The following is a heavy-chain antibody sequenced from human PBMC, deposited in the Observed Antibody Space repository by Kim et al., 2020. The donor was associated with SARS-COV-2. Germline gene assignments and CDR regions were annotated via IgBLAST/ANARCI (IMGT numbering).Heavy chain of an antibody. J-gene: IGHJ3*02. D-gene: IGHD3-22*01. CDR2: IWYDGSNK. V-gene: IGHV3-33*01. CDR1: GFTFSSYG. CDR3: ARDMTYYDSSGYGAFDI. Sequence: GGSLRLSCAASGFTFSSYGMHWVRQAPGKGLEWVAVIWYDGSNKYYADSVKGRFTISRDNSKNTLYLQMNSLRAEDTAVYYCARDMTYYDSSGYGAFDIWGQGTMVTVSS.